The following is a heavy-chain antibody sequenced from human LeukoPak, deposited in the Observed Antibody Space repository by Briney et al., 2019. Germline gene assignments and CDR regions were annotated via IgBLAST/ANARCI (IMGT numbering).Heavy chain of an antibody. J-gene: IGHJ6*02. Sequence: SETLSLTCNVSGGSLSNYYWSWIRQHPGKGLEWIGYIYYSGSTYYNPSLKSRVTISVDTSKNQFSLKLSSVTAADTAVYYCAREQLNYYGSGSYEYYYYYGMDVWGQGTTVTVSS. CDR3: AREQLNYYGSGSYEYYYYYGMDV. CDR2: IYYSGST. CDR1: GGSLSNYY. V-gene: IGHV4-59*06. D-gene: IGHD3-10*01.